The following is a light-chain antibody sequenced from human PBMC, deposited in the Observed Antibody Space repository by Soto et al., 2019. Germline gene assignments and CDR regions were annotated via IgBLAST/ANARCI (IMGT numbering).Light chain of an antibody. CDR3: QHYGSSPRT. J-gene: IGKJ1*01. CDR2: GAS. CDR1: QGVSGSY. Sequence: EIVLTQSPGTLSLSPGERATLSCRASQGVSGSYLAWYQQKPGQAPRLLIYGASSRATGIPNRFSGSASGTAFTLTIYRLEPEDFAVNYCQHYGSSPRTFGQGTKVEIK. V-gene: IGKV3-20*01.